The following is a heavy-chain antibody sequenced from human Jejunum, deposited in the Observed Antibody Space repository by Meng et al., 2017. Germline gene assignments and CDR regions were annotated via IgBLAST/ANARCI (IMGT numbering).Heavy chain of an antibody. V-gene: IGHV1-2*06. D-gene: IGHD1-1*01. CDR3: ARVDGTTPFDS. Sequence: QVGVEVKNPGASVKVSCKASGYTFTGYYIHWVRQAPGQGLEWVGRINPNSGDTNSAQKFQGRVTMTRDTSISTAYMELNRLTSDDTAVYYCARVDGTTPFDSWGQGTLVTVSS. J-gene: IGHJ4*02. CDR2: INPNSGDT. CDR1: GYTFTGYY.